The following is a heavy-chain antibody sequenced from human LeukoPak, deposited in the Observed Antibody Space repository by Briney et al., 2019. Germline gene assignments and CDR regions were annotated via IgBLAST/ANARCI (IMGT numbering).Heavy chain of an antibody. CDR2: IYYSGST. CDR3: ARVDSSGYYIY. J-gene: IGHJ4*02. V-gene: IGHV4-39*01. D-gene: IGHD3-22*01. Sequence: PSETLSLTCTVSGGSISSSSYYWGWIRQPPGKGLEWIGSIYYSGSTYYNPSLKSRVTISVDTSKNQFSLKLSSVTAADTAVYYCARVDSSGYYIYWGQGTLVTVSS. CDR1: GGSISSSSYY.